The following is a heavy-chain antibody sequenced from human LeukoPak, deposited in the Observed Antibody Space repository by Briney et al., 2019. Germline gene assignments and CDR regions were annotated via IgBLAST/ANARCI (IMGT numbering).Heavy chain of an antibody. CDR1: GFTFSSYA. CDR3: ARLRVPAATRGAFDI. Sequence: TGGSLRLSCAASGFTFSSYAMSWVRQAPGKGLEWVSAISGSGGSTYYADSVKGRFTISRDNSKNTLYLQMNSLRAEDTAVYFCARLRVPAATRGAFDIWGQGTMVTVSS. J-gene: IGHJ3*02. CDR2: ISGSGGST. V-gene: IGHV3-23*01. D-gene: IGHD2-2*01.